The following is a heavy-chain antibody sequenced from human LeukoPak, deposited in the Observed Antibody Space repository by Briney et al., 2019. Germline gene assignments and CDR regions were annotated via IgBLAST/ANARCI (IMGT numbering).Heavy chain of an antibody. CDR3: ARGYTVTTPRDYYYYYGMDV. J-gene: IGHJ6*02. D-gene: IGHD4-17*01. CDR1: GFTFSSYA. Sequence: GGSLRLSCAASGFTFSSYAMHWVRQAPGKGLEWVAVISYDGSNKYYADSVKGRFTISRDNSKNTLYLQMNSLRAEDTAVYYCARGYTVTTPRDYYYYYGMDVWGQGTTVTVSS. CDR2: ISYDGSNK. V-gene: IGHV3-30-3*01.